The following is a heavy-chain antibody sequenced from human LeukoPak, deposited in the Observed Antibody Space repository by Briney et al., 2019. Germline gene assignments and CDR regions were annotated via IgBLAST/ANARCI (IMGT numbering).Heavy chain of an antibody. V-gene: IGHV4-34*01. Sequence: PSETLSLTCAVSNGSFSAYYWGWIRQSPGKGLQWIGEISHSGSTNNNPSLKLRVSISLDTSKNQFSLRLSSVSAADTAVYFCARRYCSGGSCYMRGYYGMDVWATGTTVIVSS. J-gene: IGHJ6*04. CDR2: ISHSGST. CDR1: NGSFSAYY. D-gene: IGHD2-15*01. CDR3: ARRYCSGGSCYMRGYYGMDV.